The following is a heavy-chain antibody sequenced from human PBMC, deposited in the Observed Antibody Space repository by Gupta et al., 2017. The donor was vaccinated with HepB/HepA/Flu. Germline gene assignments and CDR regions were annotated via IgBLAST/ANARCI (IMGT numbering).Heavy chain of an antibody. J-gene: IGHJ4*02. V-gene: IGHV3-23*01. Sequence: VQLLESGGGLVQPGGSLRLSCAASGFTFSSYAMSWVRQAPGKGLEWVSAISGSGGSTYYADSVKGRFTISRDNSKNTLYLQMNSLRAEDTAVYYCAKDPPEVLTIFGVVIINYFDYWGQGTLVTVSS. D-gene: IGHD3-3*01. CDR1: GFTFSSYA. CDR3: AKDPPEVLTIFGVVIINYFDY. CDR2: ISGSGGST.